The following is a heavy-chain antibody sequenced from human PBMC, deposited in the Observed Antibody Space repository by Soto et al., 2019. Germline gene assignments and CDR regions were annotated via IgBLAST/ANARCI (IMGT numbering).Heavy chain of an antibody. J-gene: IGHJ6*02. CDR3: ARKTLVTIFGVVTFDGMDV. D-gene: IGHD3-3*01. CDR2: IIPIFGTA. CDR1: GGTFSSYA. V-gene: IGHV1-69*01. Sequence: QVQLVQSGAEVKKPGSSVKVSCKASGGTFSSYAISWVRQAPGQGLEWMGGIIPIFGTANYAQKFQGRVTITADESTSTAYMELSSLRSEDTAVYYCARKTLVTIFGVVTFDGMDVWGQGTTVTASS.